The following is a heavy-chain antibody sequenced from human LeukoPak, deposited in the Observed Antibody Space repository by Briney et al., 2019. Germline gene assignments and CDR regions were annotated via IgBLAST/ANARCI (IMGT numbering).Heavy chain of an antibody. J-gene: IGHJ4*02. CDR3: ARARGRYIDFLDY. CDR2: ISDIGGNT. CDR1: GFTFSSYA. Sequence: GGSLRLSCAASGFTFSSYAMNWVRQAPGKGLEWLSTISDIGGNTYYADSVKGRFTISRDNAKNSLYLQMNSLRAEDTAVYYCARARGRYIDFLDYWGQGTLITVSS. D-gene: IGHD3-9*01. V-gene: IGHV3-23*01.